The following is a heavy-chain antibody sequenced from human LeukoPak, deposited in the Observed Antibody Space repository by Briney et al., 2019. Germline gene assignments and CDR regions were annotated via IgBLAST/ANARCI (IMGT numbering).Heavy chain of an antibody. CDR1: GFTVNRNY. Sequence: PGGSLRLSCAASGFTVNRNYMIWVRQAPGKGLECVSVIYSGGTTWYADSVKGRFTISRDTNTLYLQMNSLRAEDTAVYYCARKSDSLLVREEDCWGQGTLVTVSS. CDR3: ARKSDSLLVREEDC. D-gene: IGHD3-10*01. CDR2: IYSGGTT. J-gene: IGHJ4*02. V-gene: IGHV3-66*01.